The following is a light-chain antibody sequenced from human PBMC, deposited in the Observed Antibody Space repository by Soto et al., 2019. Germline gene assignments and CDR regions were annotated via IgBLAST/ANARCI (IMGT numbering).Light chain of an antibody. CDR2: NVN. CDR1: SSDVGGYDF. V-gene: IGLV2-14*03. J-gene: IGLJ2*01. CDR3: SSYTKTSTVI. Sequence: QSVLTQVASVSGSPGQSITISCTGTSSDVGGYDFVSWYQQHPGKAPKLMVYNVNYRPSGLSNRFSGSKSGNTASLTISGLQAEDEANYYCSSYTKTSTVIFGGGTKLTVL.